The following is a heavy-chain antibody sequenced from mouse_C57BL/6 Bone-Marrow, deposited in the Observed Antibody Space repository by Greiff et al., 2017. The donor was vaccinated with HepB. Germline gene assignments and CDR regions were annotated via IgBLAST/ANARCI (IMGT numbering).Heavy chain of an antibody. J-gene: IGHJ1*03. D-gene: IGHD1-1*01. CDR1: GYTFTSYG. CDR2: IYPRSGNT. V-gene: IGHV1-81*01. Sequence: QVQLQQSGAELARPGASVKLSCKASGYTFTSYGISWVKQRTGQGLEWIGEIYPRSGNTYYNEKFKGKATLTADKSSSTAYMELRSLTSEDSAVYFCARREPVNTVGYFDVWGTGTTVTVSS. CDR3: ARREPVNTVGYFDV.